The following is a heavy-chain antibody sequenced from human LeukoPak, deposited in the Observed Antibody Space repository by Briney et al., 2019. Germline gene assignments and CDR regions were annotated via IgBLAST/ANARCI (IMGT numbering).Heavy chain of an antibody. D-gene: IGHD5-18*01. CDR3: ATVNDSVDTAMVTFVY. CDR2: FDPEDGET. CDR1: GYTLTELS. V-gene: IGHV1-24*01. J-gene: IGHJ4*02. Sequence: ASVKVSCKVSGYTLTELSMHWVRQAPGKGLEWMGGFDPEDGETIYAQKFHGRVTMTEDTSTDTAYMELSRLSSDDTAVYYCATVNDSVDTAMVTFVYWGQGTLVTVSS.